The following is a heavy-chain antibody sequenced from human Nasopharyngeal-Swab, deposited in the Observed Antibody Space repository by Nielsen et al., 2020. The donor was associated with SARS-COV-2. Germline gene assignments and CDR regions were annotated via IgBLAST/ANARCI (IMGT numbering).Heavy chain of an antibody. CDR1: GFTFSSYG. CDR3: ARGYCSSGSCYAKHYGMDV. V-gene: IGHV3-21*01. D-gene: IGHD2-15*01. Sequence: GGSLRLSCAASGFTFSSYGMHWVRQAPGKGLEWVSSISSSSSDIYYADSVKGRFTISRDSAKNSLYLQMNNLRAEDTAVYYCARGYCSSGSCYAKHYGMDVWGQGTTVTVSS. J-gene: IGHJ6*02. CDR2: ISSSSSDI.